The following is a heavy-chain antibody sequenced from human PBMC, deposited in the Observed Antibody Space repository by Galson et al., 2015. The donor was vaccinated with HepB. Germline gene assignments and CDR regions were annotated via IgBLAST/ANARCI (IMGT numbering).Heavy chain of an antibody. V-gene: IGHV2-5*02. CDR2: IYWDDDK. J-gene: IGHJ4*02. D-gene: IGHD5-18*01. CDR3: AHRGGRGYSYGYFDY. CDR1: GFSLSTSGVG. Sequence: PALVNPTQTLTLTCTFSGFSLSTSGVGVGWIRQPPGKALEWLALIYWDDDKRYSPSLKSRLTITKDTSKNQVVLTMTNMDPVDTATYYCAHRGGRGYSYGYFDYWGQGTLVTVSS.